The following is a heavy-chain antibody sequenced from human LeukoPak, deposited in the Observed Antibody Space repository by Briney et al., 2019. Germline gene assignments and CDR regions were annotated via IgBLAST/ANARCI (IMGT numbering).Heavy chain of an antibody. CDR2: ISSSSSYI. J-gene: IGHJ4*02. CDR3: ARDMTAHSSAVSGVPGGY. D-gene: IGHD2-21*02. CDR1: GFTFSDYN. Sequence: GGSLRLSCAASGFTFSDYNMKWVRQAPGKGLEWVSSISSSSSYIYYADSLKGRFTISRDNSKNSLFLQMHSLRAEDSAFYYCARDMTAHSSAVSGVPGGYWGQGTLVTVSS. V-gene: IGHV3-21*04.